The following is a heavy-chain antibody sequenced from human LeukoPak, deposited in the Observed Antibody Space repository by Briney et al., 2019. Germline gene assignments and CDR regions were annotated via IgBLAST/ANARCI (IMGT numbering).Heavy chain of an antibody. J-gene: IGHJ4*02. V-gene: IGHV4-39*01. CDR2: AYYTGST. CDR3: ARHAGSYYTYNFDS. Sequence: PSETLSLTCTVSGGSIRNSNYYWGWVHQPPGKGLEWIASAYYTGSTNYKPSLRSRVIMSVDTSKNQFSLMLSSVTAADTAIYYCARHAGSYYTYNFDSWGQGALVTVSP. CDR1: GGSIRNSNYY. D-gene: IGHD4-11*01.